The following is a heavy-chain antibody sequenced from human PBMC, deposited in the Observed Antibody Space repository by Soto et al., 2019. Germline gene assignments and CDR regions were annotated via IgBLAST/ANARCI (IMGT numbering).Heavy chain of an antibody. D-gene: IGHD6-6*01. CDR1: GGSISSGGYS. CDR3: ARGPVRGIAARPTPFDY. J-gene: IGHJ4*02. CDR2: IYHSGST. Sequence: PSETLSLTCAVSGGSISSGGYSWSWIRQPPGKGLEWIGCIYHSGSTYYNPSLKSRVTISVDRSKNQFSLKLSSVTAADTAVYYCARGPVRGIAARPTPFDYWGQGTLVTVSS. V-gene: IGHV4-30-2*01.